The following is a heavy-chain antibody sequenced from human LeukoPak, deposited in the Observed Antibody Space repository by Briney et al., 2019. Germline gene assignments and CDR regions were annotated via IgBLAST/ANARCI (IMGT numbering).Heavy chain of an antibody. CDR2: ISYDGSNK. CDR1: GFTVNDNY. D-gene: IGHD2-15*01. CDR3: ARDASVSLYWDFDY. J-gene: IGHJ4*02. V-gene: IGHV3-30-3*01. Sequence: GGSLRLSCAASGFTVNDNYMSWVRQAPGKGLEWVAVISYDGSNKYYADSVKGRFTISRDNSKNTLYLQMNSLRAEDTAVYYCARDASVSLYWDFDYWGQGTLVTVSS.